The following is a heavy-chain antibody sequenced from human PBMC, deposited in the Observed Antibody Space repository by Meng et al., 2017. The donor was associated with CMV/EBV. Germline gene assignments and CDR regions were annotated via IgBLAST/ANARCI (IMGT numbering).Heavy chain of an antibody. CDR2: ISGSGGST. J-gene: IGHJ6*02. Sequence: GESLKISCAASGFTFSSYAMSWVRQAPGKGLEWVSAISGSGGSTYYADSVKGRFTISRDNSKNTLYLQMNSLRAEDTAVYYCAKHLRNCSSTSCRKRDYYYYYGMDVWGQGTTVTVSS. D-gene: IGHD2-2*01. CDR1: GFTFSSYA. CDR3: AKHLRNCSSTSCRKRDYYYYYGMDV. V-gene: IGHV3-23*01.